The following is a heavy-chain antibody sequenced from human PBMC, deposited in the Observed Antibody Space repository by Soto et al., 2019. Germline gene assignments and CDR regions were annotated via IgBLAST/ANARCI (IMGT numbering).Heavy chain of an antibody. CDR2: INHSGST. J-gene: IGHJ3*02. CDR3: ARGTIAAKGDAFDI. CDR1: GGSFSGYY. V-gene: IGHV4-34*01. Sequence: ETLSLTCAVYGGSFSGYYWSWIRQPPGKGLEWIGEINHSGSTNYNPSLKSRVTISVDTSKNQFSLKLSSVTAADTAVYYCARGTIAAKGDAFDIWGQGTMVTVSS. D-gene: IGHD6-13*01.